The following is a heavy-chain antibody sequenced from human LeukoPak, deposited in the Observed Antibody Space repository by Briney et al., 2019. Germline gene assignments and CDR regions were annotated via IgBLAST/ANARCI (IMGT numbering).Heavy chain of an antibody. CDR3: VRDLGVDTSMIFFDY. V-gene: IGHV1-18*01. Sequence: ASVKVSCKASGYXXTSFGXXWVRQAPXXXXXXXXXISAYNGNTNYVQKFQGRVTMTTDISTSTAYMELRSLRSDDTAVFYCVRDLGVDTSMIFFDYWGQGTLVTVSS. J-gene: IGHJ4*02. D-gene: IGHD5-18*01. CDR2: ISAYNGNT. CDR1: GYXXTSFG.